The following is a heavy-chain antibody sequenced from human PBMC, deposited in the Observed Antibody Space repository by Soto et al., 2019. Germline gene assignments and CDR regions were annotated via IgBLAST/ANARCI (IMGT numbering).Heavy chain of an antibody. D-gene: IGHD3-22*01. J-gene: IGHJ4*02. CDR3: ATTYYYDSSGTK. Sequence: VQLLESGGGLVQPGGSLRLSCAASGFTFSSYAMSWVRQAPGKGLEWVAVISYDGSNKYYADSVKGRFTISRDNSKNTLYLQMNSLRAEDTAVYYCATTYYYDSSGTKGGQGTLVTVSS. CDR1: GFTFSSYA. V-gene: IGHV3-30*03. CDR2: ISYDGSNK.